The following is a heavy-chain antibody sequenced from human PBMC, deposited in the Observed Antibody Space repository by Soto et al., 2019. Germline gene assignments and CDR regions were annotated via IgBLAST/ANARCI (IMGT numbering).Heavy chain of an antibody. V-gene: IGHV4-4*02. Sequence: SETLSLTCAVSCGSVSDKLWWTWVRHTPKKGLEWIGETFRKGDTNYNAFLKSRVSISIDKSRNKVSLILTSVTAADTAVYYCVSPVATGGYGAFDIWAQGTVVTVSS. D-gene: IGHD6-13*01. CDR2: TFRKGDT. J-gene: IGHJ3*02. CDR3: VSPVATGGYGAFDI. CDR1: CGSVSDKLW.